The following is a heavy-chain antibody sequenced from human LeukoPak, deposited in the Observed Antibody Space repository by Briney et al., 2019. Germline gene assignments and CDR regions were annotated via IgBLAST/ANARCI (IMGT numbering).Heavy chain of an antibody. CDR1: GYSISSGYY. D-gene: IGHD6-13*01. Sequence: SETLSLTCAVSGYSISSGYYWGWIRQPPGKGLEWIGSIYHSGSTYYNPSLKSRVTISVDTSKNQFSLKLSSVTAADTAVYYCARGSSSWFDWYFDLWGRGTLVTVSS. CDR3: ARGSSSWFDWYFDL. J-gene: IGHJ2*01. CDR2: IYHSGST. V-gene: IGHV4-38-2*01.